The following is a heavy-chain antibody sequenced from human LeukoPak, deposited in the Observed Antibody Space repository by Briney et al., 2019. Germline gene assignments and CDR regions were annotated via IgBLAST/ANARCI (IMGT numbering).Heavy chain of an antibody. J-gene: IGHJ3*02. CDR2: INPSGSST. D-gene: IGHD2-21*01. Sequence: AASVKVSCKASGYSFTGHYMHWVRQAPGQGLEWLGLINPSGSSTLYAQKFQGRVTMTRDMSTTTDYMELSSLRSEDTAVYYCARLDYYSRKDAFDIWGQGTMVTVSS. CDR1: GYSFTGHY. CDR3: ARLDYYSRKDAFDI. V-gene: IGHV1-46*01.